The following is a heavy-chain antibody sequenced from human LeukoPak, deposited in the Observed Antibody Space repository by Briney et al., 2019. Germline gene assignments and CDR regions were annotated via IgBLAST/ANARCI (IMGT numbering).Heavy chain of an antibody. V-gene: IGHV4-59*08. J-gene: IGHJ4*02. CDR2: FYYSGST. Sequence: SETLSLTCTVSGGSISTYYWSWIRQPPGKGLEWIGYFYYSGSTNYNPSLKSRVTISLDTSRNQFSLKLSSVTAADTAVYYCARYDFGSGSSYRSFDYWGQGTLVTFSS. D-gene: IGHD3-10*01. CDR3: ARYDFGSGSSYRSFDY. CDR1: GGSISTYY.